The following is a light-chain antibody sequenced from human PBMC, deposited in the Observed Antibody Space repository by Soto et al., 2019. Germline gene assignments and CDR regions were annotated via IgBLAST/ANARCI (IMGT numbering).Light chain of an antibody. J-gene: IGKJ5*01. CDR1: QSVSTF. CDR3: QQRGDWPTIT. V-gene: IGKV3-11*01. CDR2: NAS. Sequence: EIVLTQSPASPSFSPGGKGILSCRASQSVSTFLAWFQQKPGQPPRLLIYNASNRTTGIPPRFSGSGSATAFTLPTSSLEPQDFAVYYCQQRGDWPTITFGKGTRRELK.